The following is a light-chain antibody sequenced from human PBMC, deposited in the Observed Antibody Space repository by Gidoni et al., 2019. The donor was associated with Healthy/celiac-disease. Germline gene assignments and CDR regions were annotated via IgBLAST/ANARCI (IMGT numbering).Light chain of an antibody. CDR1: KSISSW. Sequence: IQMTQYPSTLSASVGDKVTITCRASKSISSWLAWYQQKPGKAPKLLIYKASSLESGVPSMFSGSGSGTEFTLTISSLQPDDFAIYYCQQYNSYPLTFGGGTKVEIK. CDR2: KAS. CDR3: QQYNSYPLT. V-gene: IGKV1-5*03. J-gene: IGKJ4*01.